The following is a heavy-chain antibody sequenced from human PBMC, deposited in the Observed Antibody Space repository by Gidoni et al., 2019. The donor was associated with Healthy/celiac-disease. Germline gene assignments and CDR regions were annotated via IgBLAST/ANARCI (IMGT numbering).Heavy chain of an antibody. CDR2: ISSSSSTI. CDR3: ARVTPSDHGDYVPYYLDY. D-gene: IGHD4-17*01. Sequence: EVQLVESGGGLVQPGGSLRLSCAASGFTFSSYSMNWVRQAPGKGLEWVSYISSSSSTIYYADSVKGRFTISRDNAKNSLYLQMNSLRDEDTAVYYCARVTPSDHGDYVPYYLDYWGQGTLVTVSS. V-gene: IGHV3-48*02. J-gene: IGHJ4*02. CDR1: GFTFSSYS.